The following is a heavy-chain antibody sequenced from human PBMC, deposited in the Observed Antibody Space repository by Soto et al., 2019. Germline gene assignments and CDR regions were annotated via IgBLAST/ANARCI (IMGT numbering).Heavy chain of an antibody. CDR3: AKAYSNSWPNDWFDP. V-gene: IGHV3-23*01. CDR2: ITGSGAGS. CDR1: GFTFSSYA. Sequence: EVQLLESGGGWLQPGGSLRLSCAASGFTFSSYAMNWVRQAPGKGLEWVSGITGSGAGSYYSDFVKGRFTISRDNSKNTRYLQMTSLRAEATAVYYCAKAYSNSWPNDWFDPWGQGTVVTVSS. D-gene: IGHD6-13*01. J-gene: IGHJ5*02.